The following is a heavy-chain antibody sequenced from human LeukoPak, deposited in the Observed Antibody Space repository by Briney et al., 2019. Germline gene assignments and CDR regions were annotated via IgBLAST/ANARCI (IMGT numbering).Heavy chain of an antibody. V-gene: IGHV4-34*01. Sequence: SETLSLTCAVYGGSFSGYYWSWIRQPPGKGLEWIGEINHSGSTNYNPSLKSRVTISVDTSKNQFSLKLSSVTAADTAVYYCASGYSRGMDVWGQGTTVTVSS. D-gene: IGHD6-13*01. CDR1: GGSFSGYY. CDR3: ASGYSRGMDV. CDR2: INHSGST. J-gene: IGHJ6*02.